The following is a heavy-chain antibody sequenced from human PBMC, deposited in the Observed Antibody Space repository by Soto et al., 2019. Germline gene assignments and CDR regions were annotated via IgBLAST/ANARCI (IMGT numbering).Heavy chain of an antibody. Sequence: QVQLVQSGAEVKKPGSSVKVSCKASGGTFSSYAISWVRQAPGQGLEWMGGIIPIFGTANYAQKFQGRVTITADEYTSTAYMELSSLRSEDTAVYYCASRITMVRGVKGWFDPWGQGTLVTVSS. CDR3: ASRITMVRGVKGWFDP. V-gene: IGHV1-69*01. CDR2: IIPIFGTA. CDR1: GGTFSSYA. J-gene: IGHJ5*02. D-gene: IGHD3-10*01.